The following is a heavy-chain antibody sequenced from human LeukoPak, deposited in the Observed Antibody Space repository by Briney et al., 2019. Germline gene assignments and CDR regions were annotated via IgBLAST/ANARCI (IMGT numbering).Heavy chain of an antibody. CDR2: IKGDESYT. D-gene: IGHD4-17*01. Sequence: HSWGSLRLSCAASGFTYSRYRMHWVRQVPGKGLVWVARIKGDESYTFYADSVKGRFTISRDNAKNTLYLQMNSLRAEDTAVYYCASQADSAYGDYNWGQGTLVTVPS. V-gene: IGHV3-74*01. J-gene: IGHJ4*02. CDR3: ASQADSAYGDYN. CDR1: GFTYSRYR.